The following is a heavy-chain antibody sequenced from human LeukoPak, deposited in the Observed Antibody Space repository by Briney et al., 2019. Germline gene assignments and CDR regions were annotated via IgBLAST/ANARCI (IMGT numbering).Heavy chain of an antibody. V-gene: IGHV3-7*01. D-gene: IGHD5-18*01. CDR3: ATSRRDGYGYRALELPPSLVD. CDR1: GFTFSSYW. CDR2: IKQGGSEK. J-gene: IGHJ4*02. Sequence: PGGSLRLSCAASGFTFSSYWMSWVRQAPGKGLEWVANIKQGGSEKYYVDSVKGRFTISRDNAKNSLYLQMINLRAEDTAVYYCATSRRDGYGYRALELPPSLVDWGQGTLVTVSS.